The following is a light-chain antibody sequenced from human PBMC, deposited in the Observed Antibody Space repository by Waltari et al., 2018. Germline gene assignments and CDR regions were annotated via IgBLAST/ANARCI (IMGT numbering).Light chain of an antibody. CDR3: QQSYNTPRT. Sequence: DIQVTQSPFSLSASVGDRITLTCRTSQRVSSYLNWYQQKPGEAPKLLIYAASTLHRGVPSRFSGSGSGTDYTLTITSLQPEDFATYFCQQSYNTPRTFGLGTKLQIK. CDR2: AAS. J-gene: IGKJ2*01. V-gene: IGKV1-39*01. CDR1: QRVSSY.